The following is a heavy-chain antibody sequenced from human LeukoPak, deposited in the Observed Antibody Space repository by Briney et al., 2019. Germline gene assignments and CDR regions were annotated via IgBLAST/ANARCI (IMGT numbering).Heavy chain of an antibody. V-gene: IGHV1-69*04. CDR3: ARVLRYCSGGSCYVRYYYGMDV. J-gene: IGHJ6*02. Sequence: SVKVSCKASGGTFSSYAISWVRQAPGQGLEWMGRIIPILGIANYAQKFQGRVTITADKSTSTAYMELSSLRSEDTAVYYCARVLRYCSGGSCYVRYYYGMDVWGQGTTVIVS. CDR1: GGTFSSYA. D-gene: IGHD2-15*01. CDR2: IIPILGIA.